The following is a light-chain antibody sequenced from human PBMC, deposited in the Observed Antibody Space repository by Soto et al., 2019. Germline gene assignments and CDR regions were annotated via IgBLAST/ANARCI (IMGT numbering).Light chain of an antibody. Sequence: SYELTQPPSVSVAPGQTARITCGGNNIGSKSVHWYQQKPGQAPVLVVYDDSDRPSGIPERFSGSNSGNTATLTISRVEAGDEADYYCQVWDSSSDHRGVFGTGTNLTVL. CDR2: DDS. CDR3: QVWDSSSDHRGV. V-gene: IGLV3-21*02. CDR1: NIGSKS. J-gene: IGLJ1*01.